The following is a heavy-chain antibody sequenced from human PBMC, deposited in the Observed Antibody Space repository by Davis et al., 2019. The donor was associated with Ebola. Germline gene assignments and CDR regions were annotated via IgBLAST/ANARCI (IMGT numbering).Heavy chain of an antibody. D-gene: IGHD2/OR15-2a*01. Sequence: GGSLRLSCAASGFTFSSYAMSWVRQAPGKGLEWVSAISGSADNTYYADSVKGRFTISRDNSKNTMFLQMNSLRAEDTAVYYCAKDVRGFNRPMDKWGQGTLVTVSS. J-gene: IGHJ4*02. V-gene: IGHV3-23*01. CDR1: GFTFSSYA. CDR3: AKDVRGFNRPMDK. CDR2: ISGSADNT.